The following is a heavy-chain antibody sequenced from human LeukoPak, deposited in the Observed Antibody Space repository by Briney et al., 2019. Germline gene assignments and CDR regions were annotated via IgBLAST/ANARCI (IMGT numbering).Heavy chain of an antibody. J-gene: IGHJ4*02. CDR1: GFTVSSNY. D-gene: IGHD3-3*01. CDR2: IYSGGST. V-gene: IGHV3-66*01. Sequence: SGGSLRLSCAASGFTVSSNYMSWVRQAPGKGLEWVSVIYSGGSTSYADSVKGRFTISRDNSKNTLYLQMNSLRAEDTAVYYCAVGWDGVRSFAYWGQGTLVTVSS. CDR3: AVGWDGVRSFAY.